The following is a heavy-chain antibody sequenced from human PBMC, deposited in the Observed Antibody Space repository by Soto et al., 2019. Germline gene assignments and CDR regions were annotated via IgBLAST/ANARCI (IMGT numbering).Heavy chain of an antibody. D-gene: IGHD3-9*01. Sequence: PGGSLRLSCAASGFTFSSYAMSWVRQAPGKGLEWVSAISGSGGSTYYADSVKGRFTISRDNSKNTLYLQMNSLRAEDTAVYYCAKVGDYAIFTGPYYDYCYYGMDVWGQGTTVTVSS. J-gene: IGHJ6*02. CDR1: GFTFSSYA. V-gene: IGHV3-23*01. CDR2: ISGSGGST. CDR3: AKVGDYAIFTGPYYDYCYYGMDV.